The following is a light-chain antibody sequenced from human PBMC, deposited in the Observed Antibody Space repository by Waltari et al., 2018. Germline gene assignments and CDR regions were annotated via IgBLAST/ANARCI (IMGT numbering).Light chain of an antibody. J-gene: IGKJ2*03. CDR3: QYYFLYSRG. V-gene: IGKV1-39*01. Sequence: DIQMTQSPSSLSASVGDRVTITCRASQSISNYLNWYQQKPGKAPKLLIYVASSLQSGVPSRFSGSGSGTDFTLTISSLQPDDFGTYYCQYYFLYSRGFGQGTKLEIK. CDR2: VAS. CDR1: QSISNY.